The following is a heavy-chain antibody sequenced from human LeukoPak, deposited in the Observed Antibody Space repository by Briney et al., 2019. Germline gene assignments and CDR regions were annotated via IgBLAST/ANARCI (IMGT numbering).Heavy chain of an antibody. Sequence: PGGSLRLSCVASGITFRNYAVIWVRQAPEKGGAWVSVISGSAHKIRYADSVKGPFTISRDNSENIVYLQMNNLRVEYTAVYYCAGRPTGYSSGYIHWGQGTLVTVSS. D-gene: IGHD5-18*01. CDR1: GITFRNYA. CDR3: AGRPTGYSSGYIH. J-gene: IGHJ4*02. CDR2: ISGSAHKI. V-gene: IGHV3-23*01.